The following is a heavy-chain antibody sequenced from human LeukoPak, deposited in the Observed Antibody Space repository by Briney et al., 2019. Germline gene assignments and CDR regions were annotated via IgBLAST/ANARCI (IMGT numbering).Heavy chain of an antibody. Sequence: PGGSLRLSCAASGFTFSSYGIHWVRQDPGKGLEWVAAISSDGSNKHFADSVKGRFTISRDNSKNTLYLQMSSLRAEDTAVYYCARGHSRGWYYFDYWGQGTLVTVSS. CDR1: GFTFSSYG. CDR3: ARGHSRGWYYFDY. V-gene: IGHV3-30*03. J-gene: IGHJ4*02. D-gene: IGHD6-19*01. CDR2: ISSDGSNK.